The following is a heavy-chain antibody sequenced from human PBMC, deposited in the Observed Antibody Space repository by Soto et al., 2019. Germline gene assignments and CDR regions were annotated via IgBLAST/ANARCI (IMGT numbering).Heavy chain of an antibody. V-gene: IGHV3-33*01. Sequence: PGGSLRLSCAASGFTFSSYGMHWVRQAPGKGLEWVAVIWYDGSNNYYADSVKGRFTISRDNSKNTLYLQMNSLRAEDTAVYYCARVLVDTAPYYYYGMDVWGQGTTVTVSS. J-gene: IGHJ6*02. CDR2: IWYDGSNN. CDR3: ARVLVDTAPYYYYGMDV. CDR1: GFTFSSYG. D-gene: IGHD5-18*01.